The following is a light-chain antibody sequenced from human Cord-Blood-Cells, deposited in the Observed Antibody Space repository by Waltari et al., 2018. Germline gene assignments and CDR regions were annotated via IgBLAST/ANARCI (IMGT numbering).Light chain of an antibody. J-gene: IGLJ1*01. Sequence: QSALTQPASVSGSPGLSITISCTGTSRDVGSYNLVSCYQQHPGKAPELMIYEGSKRPSGVSNRFSGSKSGNTASLTISGLQAEDEADYYCCSYAGSSTYVFGTGTKVTVL. CDR2: EGS. CDR1: SRDVGSYNL. CDR3: CSYAGSSTYV. V-gene: IGLV2-23*01.